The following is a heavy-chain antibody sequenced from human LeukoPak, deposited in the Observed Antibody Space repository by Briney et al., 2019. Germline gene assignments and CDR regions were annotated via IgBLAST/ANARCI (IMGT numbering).Heavy chain of an antibody. CDR2: IHHSGST. Sequence: SETLSLTCAVSGYSISSGYYWGWIRQPPGKGLEWIGSIHHSGSTYYNPSLKSRVTISVDTSKNQFSLKLSSVTAADTAVYYCARDDLGAVAAPFDYWGQGALVTVSS. V-gene: IGHV4-38-2*02. CDR1: GYSISSGYY. D-gene: IGHD6-19*01. J-gene: IGHJ4*02. CDR3: ARDDLGAVAAPFDY.